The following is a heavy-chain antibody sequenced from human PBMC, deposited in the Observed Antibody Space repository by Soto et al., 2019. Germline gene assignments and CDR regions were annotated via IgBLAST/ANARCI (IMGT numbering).Heavy chain of an antibody. J-gene: IGHJ4*02. CDR2: IGVSGDTT. D-gene: IGHD3-10*01. CDR1: GFTFSRYA. CDR3: AKVRRFGELRSLY. Sequence: EVQLLESGGGLVQPGGYLRLSCAASGFTFSRYAMSWVRQAPGKGMEWVSAIGVSGDTTYYADSVKGRFTISRDNSKNTMYRQMGSLRAEETAVYYCAKVRRFGELRSLYWGQGTLVTVS. V-gene: IGHV3-23*01.